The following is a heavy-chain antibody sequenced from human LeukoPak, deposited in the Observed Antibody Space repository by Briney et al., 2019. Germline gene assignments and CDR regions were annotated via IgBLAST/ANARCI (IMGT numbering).Heavy chain of an antibody. CDR1: GFTFSDYY. CDR3: AKDTRSYDFWSGYFDP. Sequence: GGSLRLSCAASGFTFSDYYMSWIRQAPGKGLERVSYISSSGSTIYYADSVKGRFTISRDNAKNSLYLQMNSLRAEDTAVYCCAKDTRSYDFWSGYFDPWGQGTLVTVSS. CDR2: ISSSGSTI. V-gene: IGHV3-11*04. D-gene: IGHD3-3*01. J-gene: IGHJ5*02.